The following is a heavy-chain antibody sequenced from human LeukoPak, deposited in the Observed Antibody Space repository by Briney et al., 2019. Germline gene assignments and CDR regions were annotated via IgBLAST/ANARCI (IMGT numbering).Heavy chain of an antibody. J-gene: IGHJ5*02. V-gene: IGHV1-8*03. CDR2: MNPNSGNT. CDR1: GYTFTSHD. Sequence: ASVKVSCKASGYTFTSHDINWVRQATGQGLEWMGWMNPNSGNTGYAQKFQGRVTITRNTSISTAYMELSSLRSEDTAVYYCARGRSRENWFDPWGQGTLVTVSS. CDR3: ARGRSRENWFDP.